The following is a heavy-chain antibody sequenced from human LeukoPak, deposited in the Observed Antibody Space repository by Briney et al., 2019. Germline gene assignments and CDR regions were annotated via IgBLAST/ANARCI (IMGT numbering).Heavy chain of an antibody. CDR3: ARAYGNIVPQRTNFDV. D-gene: IGHD1-14*01. J-gene: IGHJ2*01. Sequence: GSLRLSCAASGFTFSSYAMSWVRQAPGKGLEWIGSICYSGSTYYNPSLKSRVTISVDSSKNQFSLRLSSVTAADTAVYYCARAYGNIVPQRTNFDVWGRGTLVTVSS. V-gene: IGHV4-39*02. CDR2: ICYSGST. CDR1: GFTFSSYA.